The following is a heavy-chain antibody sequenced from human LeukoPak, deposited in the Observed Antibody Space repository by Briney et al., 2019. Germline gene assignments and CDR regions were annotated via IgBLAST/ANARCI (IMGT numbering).Heavy chain of an antibody. V-gene: IGHV3-48*03. CDR1: GFTFSSYE. Sequence: PGGSLRLSCAASGFTFSSYEVNWVRQAPGKGLEWVSYISSSGSTIYYADSVKGRFTISRDNAKNSLYLQMNSLRAEDTAVYYCARDGAAAGTITPFDYWGQGTLVTVSS. D-gene: IGHD6-13*01. J-gene: IGHJ4*02. CDR2: ISSSGSTI. CDR3: ARDGAAAGTITPFDY.